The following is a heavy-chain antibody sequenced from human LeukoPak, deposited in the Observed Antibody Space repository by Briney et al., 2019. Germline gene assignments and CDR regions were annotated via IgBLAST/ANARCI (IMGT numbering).Heavy chain of an antibody. V-gene: IGHV1-69*02. CDR2: IIPILGIA. Sequence: GSSVKVSCKASGGTFSSYTISWVRQAPGQGLEWMGRIIPILGIANYAQKFQGRVTITADKSTSTAYMELSSLRSEDTAVYYCASTLYPLEYSYGSWGQGTLVTVSS. J-gene: IGHJ4*02. CDR1: GGTFSSYT. CDR3: ASTLYPLEYSYGS. D-gene: IGHD5-18*01.